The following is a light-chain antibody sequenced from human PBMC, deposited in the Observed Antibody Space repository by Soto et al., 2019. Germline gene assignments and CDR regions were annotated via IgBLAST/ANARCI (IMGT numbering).Light chain of an antibody. CDR1: SSDVGGYNY. J-gene: IGLJ3*02. Sequence: QSVLTQPPSASGSPGQSVTISCTGTSSDVGGYNYVSWYQQHPGKAPKLMIYEVSKRPSGVPDRFSGSKSGNTASLTVSGLQPEDEADYYCSSYAGSSIWVFGGGTKLTVL. CDR3: SSYAGSSIWV. V-gene: IGLV2-8*01. CDR2: EVS.